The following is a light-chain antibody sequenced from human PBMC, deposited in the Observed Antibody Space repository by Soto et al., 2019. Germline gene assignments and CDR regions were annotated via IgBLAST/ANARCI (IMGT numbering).Light chain of an antibody. CDR3: QQYGSSPPVT. CDR2: GAS. J-gene: IGKJ4*01. V-gene: IGKV3-15*01. CDR1: QTVSSN. Sequence: EIVMTQSPSTLSVSPGERATLYCRASQTVSSNLAWYQQKLGQAPRLLIYGASTRATGVPARFSGSGSGTEFTLTISSLQSEDFAVYYCQQYGSSPPVTFGGGTKVEIK.